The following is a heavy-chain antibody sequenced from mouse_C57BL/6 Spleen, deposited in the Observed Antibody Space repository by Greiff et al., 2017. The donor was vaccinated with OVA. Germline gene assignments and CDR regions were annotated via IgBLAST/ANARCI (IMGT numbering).Heavy chain of an antibody. CDR2: IYPGDGDT. V-gene: IGHV1-82*01. J-gene: IGHJ3*01. CDR1: GYAFSSSW. Sequence: VQLQESGPELVKPGASVKISCKASGYAFSSSWMNWVKQRPGKGLEWIGRIYPGDGDTKYNGKFKGKATLTADKSSSTAYMQLSSLTSEDSAVDFCARSGPAWFAYWGQGTLVTVSA. D-gene: IGHD3-1*01. CDR3: ARSGPAWFAY.